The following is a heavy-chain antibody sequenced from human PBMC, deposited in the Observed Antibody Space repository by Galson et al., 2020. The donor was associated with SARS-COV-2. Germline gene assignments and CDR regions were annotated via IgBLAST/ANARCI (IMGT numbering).Heavy chain of an antibody. Sequence: TGGSLRLSCAASGFTFDAYAMHWVRPAPGKGLEWVSGISWNRASIAYADSVKGRFTISRDNAKNSLYLQMNSLRAEDTALYYCAKIAGGSWGSGSYYNGDYWGQGTLVTVSS. D-gene: IGHD3-10*01. J-gene: IGHJ4*02. CDR3: AKIAGGSWGSGSYYNGDY. V-gene: IGHV3-9*01. CDR1: GFTFDAYA. CDR2: ISWNRASI.